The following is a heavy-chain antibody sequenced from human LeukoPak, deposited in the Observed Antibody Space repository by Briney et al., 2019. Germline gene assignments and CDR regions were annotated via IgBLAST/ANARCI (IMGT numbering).Heavy chain of an antibody. Sequence: NPSETLSLTCAVYGGSFSGYYWSWIRQPPGEGLEWIGEINHSGSTNYNPSLKSRVTISVDTSKNQFSLKLSSVTAADTAVYYCAREGTHGGMDVWGQGTTVTVSS. CDR1: GGSFSGYY. CDR2: INHSGST. CDR3: AREGTHGGMDV. J-gene: IGHJ6*02. V-gene: IGHV4-34*01. D-gene: IGHD2-8*01.